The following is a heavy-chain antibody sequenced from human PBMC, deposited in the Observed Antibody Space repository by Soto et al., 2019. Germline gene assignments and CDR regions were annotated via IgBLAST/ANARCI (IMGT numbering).Heavy chain of an antibody. D-gene: IGHD1-26*01. CDR1: GGSIGSNNYY. V-gene: IGHV4-39*01. CDR3: ARRGSGSYSDY. CDR2: IYYSGST. Sequence: PSETLSLTCTVSGGSIGSNNYYWGWIRQPPGKGLEWIGSIYYSGSTYYNPSLKSRVTISVDTSKNQFSLKLSSVTAADTAVYYCARRGSGSYSDYWGQGTLVTVSS. J-gene: IGHJ4*02.